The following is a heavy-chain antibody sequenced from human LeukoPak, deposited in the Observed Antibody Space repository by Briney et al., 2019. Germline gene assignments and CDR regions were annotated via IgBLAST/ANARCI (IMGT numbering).Heavy chain of an antibody. CDR3: ARTREQWQVLDY. V-gene: IGHV3-30*03. CDR2: IPHEGSSQ. J-gene: IGHJ4*02. CDR1: GFSFGSYG. D-gene: IGHD6-19*01. Sequence: GRSLRLSCAASGFSFGSYGMHWVRQAPGKGLEWLAVIPHEGSSQYYADSVKGRFTVSRDNSKNMVYLQMNSLRDEDTAVYYCARTREQWQVLDYWGQGTLVTVSS.